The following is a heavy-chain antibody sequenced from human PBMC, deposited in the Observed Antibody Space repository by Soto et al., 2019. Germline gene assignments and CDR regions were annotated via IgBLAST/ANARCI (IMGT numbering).Heavy chain of an antibody. CDR3: ARSPPYCGGDCSPTTFDY. CDR2: IYYSGST. CDR1: GGSVSSGNYY. D-gene: IGHD2-21*02. J-gene: IGHJ4*02. Sequence: SETLSLTCTVSGGSVSSGNYYWSWIRQPPGKGLEWIGYIYYSGSTNYNPSLKSRVTISVDTSKNQFSLKLSSVTAADTAVYYCARSPPYCGGDCSPTTFDYWGQGTLVTVSS. V-gene: IGHV4-61*01.